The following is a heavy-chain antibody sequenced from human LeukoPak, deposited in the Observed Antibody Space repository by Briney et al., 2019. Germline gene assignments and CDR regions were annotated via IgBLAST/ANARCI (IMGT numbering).Heavy chain of an antibody. D-gene: IGHD1-20*01. CDR2: ISAYNGNT. V-gene: IGHV1-18*01. CDR1: NYTFTNYG. CDR3: ARNWKQGVFDY. Sequence: ASVKVSCKASNYTFTNYGISWVRQAPGQGLEWMGWISAYNGNTNYAQKLQGRVTMTTDTSTSTAYMELRSLRSDDTAVYYCARNWKQGVFDYWGQGTLVTVSS. J-gene: IGHJ4*02.